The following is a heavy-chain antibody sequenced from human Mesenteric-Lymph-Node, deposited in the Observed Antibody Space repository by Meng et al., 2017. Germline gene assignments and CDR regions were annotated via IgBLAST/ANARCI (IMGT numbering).Heavy chain of an antibody. J-gene: IGHJ4*02. CDR2: INDSGST. D-gene: IGHD6-13*01. CDR1: GGTISGYY. V-gene: IGHV4-34*01. CDR3: ARTIGVEYSSSWYYFDY. Sequence: QQGGGGLLRPSETLSLTCAVYGGTISGYYWSWIRQPPGKGLEWIGEINDSGSTNYNPSLKSRVTISEDTSKNQFSLKLSSVTAADTAVYYCARTIGVEYSSSWYYFDYWGQGTLVTVSS.